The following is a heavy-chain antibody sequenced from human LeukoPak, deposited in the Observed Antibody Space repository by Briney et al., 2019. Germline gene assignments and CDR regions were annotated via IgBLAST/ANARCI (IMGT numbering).Heavy chain of an antibody. J-gene: IGHJ4*02. D-gene: IGHD1-26*01. CDR3: ASWGEGALDN. Sequence: PAGSLRLSCEASGFTFSSYSMNWVRQAPGKGLEWISYISTSTTTIYYANSVKGRFTISRDNAKKSLYLQMNSLRVEDTGVYYCASWGEGALDNWGQGTLVTVSS. CDR1: GFTFSSYS. V-gene: IGHV3-48*01. CDR2: ISTSTTTI.